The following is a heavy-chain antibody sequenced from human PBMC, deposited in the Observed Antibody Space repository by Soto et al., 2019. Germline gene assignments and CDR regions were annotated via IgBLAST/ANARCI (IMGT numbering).Heavy chain of an antibody. CDR2: IVVGSGHT. CDR3: ARGNYYDSSGSYDY. Sequence: SVKVSCKTSGFTFTSAAMQWVRQTRGQRLEWIGWIVVGSGHTNYAQKFQERVTITRDMSTSTAYMELRSLRSEDTAVYYCARGNYYDSSGSYDYWGQGTLVTVSS. D-gene: IGHD3-22*01. J-gene: IGHJ4*02. V-gene: IGHV1-58*02. CDR1: GFTFTSAA.